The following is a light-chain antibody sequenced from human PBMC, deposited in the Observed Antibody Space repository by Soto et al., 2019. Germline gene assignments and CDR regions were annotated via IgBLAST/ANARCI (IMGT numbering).Light chain of an antibody. CDR1: QSVSSNF. V-gene: IGKV3-20*01. J-gene: IGKJ1*01. CDR2: GAS. CDR3: QQYGSSPST. Sequence: EIVLTQSPGTLSLSPGERATLSCRASQSVSSNFLAWYQQKPGQAPRLLIYGASSRATGIPDRFSGSGSGTDFTLTISRLEPEDFAVYYCQQYGSSPSTFGPGTKMELK.